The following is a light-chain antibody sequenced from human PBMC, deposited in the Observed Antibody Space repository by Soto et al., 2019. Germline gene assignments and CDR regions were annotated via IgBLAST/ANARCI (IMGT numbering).Light chain of an antibody. V-gene: IGKV1-39*01. J-gene: IGKJ5*01. CDR3: QQSFSTPA. CDR1: QRINIY. Sequence: DIQMTQSPSSLSTSIGDRVTITCRASQRINIYLNWYRQKPGKAPELLIYSASNLQSGVPSRFSGSGSGTDFTLTISGLQPDDFATYYCQQSFSTPAFGQGTRLDI. CDR2: SAS.